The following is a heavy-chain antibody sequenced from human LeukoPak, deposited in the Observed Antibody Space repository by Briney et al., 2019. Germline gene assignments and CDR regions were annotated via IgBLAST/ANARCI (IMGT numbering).Heavy chain of an antibody. Sequence: SVKVSCKASGGTFSSYAISWVRQAPGQGLEWMGGIIPIFGTANYAQKFQGRVTITAGESTSTAYMELSSLRSEDTAVYYCARGSAPVVVIPFGAFDIWGQGTMVTVSS. D-gene: IGHD3-22*01. J-gene: IGHJ3*02. V-gene: IGHV1-69*13. CDR1: GGTFSSYA. CDR3: ARGSAPVVVIPFGAFDI. CDR2: IIPIFGTA.